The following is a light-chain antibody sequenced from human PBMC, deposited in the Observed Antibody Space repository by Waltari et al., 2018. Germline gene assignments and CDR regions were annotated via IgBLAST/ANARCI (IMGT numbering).Light chain of an antibody. J-gene: IGKJ4*02. Sequence: EIVLTQSQGILSLSPGEGATLACRTSQSVGRSLTWYPQKPGQAPRLVISGASNRATGSPDRFSGSGSGTDFSLTISRLEPEDFGVYYCQHYVRLPVTFGRGTKVEIK. CDR3: QHYVRLPVT. V-gene: IGKV3-20*01. CDR2: GAS. CDR1: QSVGRS.